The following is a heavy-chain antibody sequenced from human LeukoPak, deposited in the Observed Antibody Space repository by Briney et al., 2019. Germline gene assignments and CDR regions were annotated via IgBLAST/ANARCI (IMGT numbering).Heavy chain of an antibody. CDR2: IYYSGST. V-gene: IGHV4-59*12. Sequence: SETLSLTCTVSGGSISSYYWSWIRQPPGKGLEWIGYIYYSGSTNYNPSLKSRVTISVDTSKNQFSLKLSSVTAADTAVYYCAREFSYYDSSGPYYFDYWGQGTLVTVSS. CDR3: AREFSYYDSSGPYYFDY. J-gene: IGHJ4*02. D-gene: IGHD3-22*01. CDR1: GGSISSYY.